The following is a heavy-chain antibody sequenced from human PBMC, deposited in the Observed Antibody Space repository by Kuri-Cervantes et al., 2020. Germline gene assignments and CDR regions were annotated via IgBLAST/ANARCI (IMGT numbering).Heavy chain of an antibody. CDR3: VHYS. CDR2: IYGDGST. V-gene: IGHV3-53*01. J-gene: IGHJ4*02. Sequence: GESLKISCAGSEFPFSFYWMTWVRQAPGKGLEWVSIIYGDGSTSYADSVKGRFTVSRDNSKNTLYLEMNSLRAEDTAIYYCVHYSLGQGTLVTVSS. CDR1: EFPFSFYW.